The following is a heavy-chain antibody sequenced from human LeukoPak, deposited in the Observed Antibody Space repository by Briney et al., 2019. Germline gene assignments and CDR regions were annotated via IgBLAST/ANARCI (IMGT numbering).Heavy chain of an antibody. CDR2: INTNTGNP. CDR1: GYTFTSYA. CDR3: ARDPYDSSGYYYREPHYDY. V-gene: IGHV7-4-1*02. J-gene: IGHJ4*02. D-gene: IGHD3-22*01. Sequence: ASVKVSCKVSGYTFTSYAMNWVRQAPGQGLEWMGWINTNTGNPTYAQGFTGRFVFSLDTSVSTAYLQISSLKAEDTAVYYCARDPYDSSGYYYREPHYDYWGQGTLVTVSS.